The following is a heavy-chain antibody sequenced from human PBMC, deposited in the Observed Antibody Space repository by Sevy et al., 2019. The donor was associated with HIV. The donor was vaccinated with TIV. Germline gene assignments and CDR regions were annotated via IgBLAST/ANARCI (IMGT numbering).Heavy chain of an antibody. CDR1: GFTFSSYS. D-gene: IGHD2-2*01. CDR2: ISSSSSTI. Sequence: QLGGPLRLSCAASGFTFSSYSMNWVRQAPGKGLEWVSYISSSSSTIYYADSVKGRFTISRDNAKNSLYLQMNSLRAEDTAVYYCARDLVVPAAIGYYYGMDVWGQGTTVTVSS. V-gene: IGHV3-48*01. J-gene: IGHJ6*02. CDR3: ARDLVVPAAIGYYYGMDV.